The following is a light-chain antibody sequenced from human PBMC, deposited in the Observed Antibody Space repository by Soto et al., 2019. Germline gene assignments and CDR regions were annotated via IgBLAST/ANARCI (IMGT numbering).Light chain of an antibody. CDR3: CSYGGSRTLVYG. CDR1: SSDVGSYNL. CDR2: EGS. V-gene: IGLV2-23*01. J-gene: IGLJ1*01. Sequence: QSVLTQPASVSGSPGQSITISCTGTSSDVGSYNLFSWYQQHPGKAPKFMIYEGSKRPSGFSNRFSGSKSGNTASLTISGFQAEDEADYYCCSYGGSRTLVYGFGTGTKVTVL.